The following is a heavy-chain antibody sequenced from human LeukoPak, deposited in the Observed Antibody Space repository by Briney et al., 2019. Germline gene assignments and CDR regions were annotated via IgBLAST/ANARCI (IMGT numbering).Heavy chain of an antibody. D-gene: IGHD3-22*01. J-gene: IGHJ5*02. Sequence: GGSLRLSCAASGFTFSSYSMNWVRQAPGKVLEWVSYISSSSSTIYYADSVKGRFTISRDNAKNSLYLQMNSLRAEDTAVYYCARTGENYYDSSGYFNWFDPWGQGTLVTVSS. CDR2: ISSSSSTI. V-gene: IGHV3-48*01. CDR1: GFTFSSYS. CDR3: ARTGENYYDSSGYFNWFDP.